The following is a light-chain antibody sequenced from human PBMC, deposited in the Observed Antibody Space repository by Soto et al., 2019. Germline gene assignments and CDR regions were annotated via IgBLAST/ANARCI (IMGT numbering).Light chain of an antibody. J-gene: IGLJ1*01. CDR2: DVS. V-gene: IGLV2-14*01. Sequence: QSVLTQPASVSGSPGQSITISCTGTSSDVGGYNYVSWYQQDPGKAPKLMIYDVSNRPSGVSNRFSGSKSGNTASLTISGLQAEDEADYYCSSYTSSSPWVFGTGTKLTVL. CDR3: SSYTSSSPWV. CDR1: SSDVGGYNY.